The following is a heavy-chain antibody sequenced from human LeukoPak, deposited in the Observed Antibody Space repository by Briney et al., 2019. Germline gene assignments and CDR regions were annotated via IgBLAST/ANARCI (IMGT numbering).Heavy chain of an antibody. CDR3: AKDSLWFGELLPPDYFDY. Sequence: GGSLRLSCAASGFTFSSYGMHWVRRAPGKGLEWVAVISYDGSNKYYADSVKGRFTISRDNSKNTLYLQMNSLRAEDTAVYYCAKDSLWFGELLPPDYFDYWGQGTLVTVSS. CDR2: ISYDGSNK. CDR1: GFTFSSYG. V-gene: IGHV3-30*18. J-gene: IGHJ4*02. D-gene: IGHD3-10*01.